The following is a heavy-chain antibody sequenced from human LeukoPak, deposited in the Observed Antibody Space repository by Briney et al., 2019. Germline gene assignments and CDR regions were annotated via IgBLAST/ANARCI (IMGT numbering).Heavy chain of an antibody. Sequence: SETLSLTCTVSGGSISSYYWSWIRQPPGKGLEWIGYIYYSGSTNYSPSLKSRVTISVDTSKNQFSLKLSSVTAADTAVYYCASSEPFVLRDYYYYGMDVWGQGTTVTVSS. V-gene: IGHV4-59*01. CDR3: ASSEPFVLRDYYYYGMDV. J-gene: IGHJ6*02. CDR2: IYYSGST. D-gene: IGHD2-8*02. CDR1: GGSISSYY.